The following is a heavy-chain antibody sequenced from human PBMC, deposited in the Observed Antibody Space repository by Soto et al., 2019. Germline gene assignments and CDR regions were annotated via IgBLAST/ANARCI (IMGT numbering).Heavy chain of an antibody. V-gene: IGHV4-61*01. CDR1: GGSVSSGSYY. CDR2: IYYSGST. D-gene: IGHD3-22*01. Sequence: SETLSLTCTASGGSVSSGSYYWSWIRQPPGKGLEWIGYIYYSGSTNYNPSLKSRVTISVDTSKNQFSLKLSSVTAADTAVYYCARDLPHRYYYDSSGYSSYYYYGMGVWGRGTAVTVS. J-gene: IGHJ6*02. CDR3: ARDLPHRYYYDSSGYSSYYYYGMGV.